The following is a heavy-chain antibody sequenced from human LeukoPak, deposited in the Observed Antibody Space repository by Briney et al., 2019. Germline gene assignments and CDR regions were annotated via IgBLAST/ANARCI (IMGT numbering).Heavy chain of an antibody. CDR1: GGSISSGDYY. D-gene: IGHD3-16*02. Sequence: TLSLTCTVSGGSISSGDYYWSWIRQPPGKGLEWIGYIYYSGSTHYNPSLKSRVTISVDTSKNQFSLKLSSVTAADTAVYYCARDTFGGVIDYWGQGTLVTVSS. CDR3: ARDTFGGVIDY. V-gene: IGHV4-30-4*08. J-gene: IGHJ4*02. CDR2: IYYSGST.